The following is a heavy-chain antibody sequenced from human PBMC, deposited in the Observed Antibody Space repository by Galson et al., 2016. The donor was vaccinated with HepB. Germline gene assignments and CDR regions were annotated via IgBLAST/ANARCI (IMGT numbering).Heavy chain of an antibody. CDR3: ARHGVRLAAAGTLPFDY. V-gene: IGHV5-51*01. Sequence: QSGAEVKKSGESLRISCKASGYIYINNWIGWVRQMPGKGLEWMGIIYPDDSDTRYSPSFEGQVTISAGKFISTVYLQWSSLKVSDTAMYYCARHGVRLAAAGTLPFDYWGQGTLVTVSS. CDR1: GYIYINNW. CDR2: IYPDDSDT. J-gene: IGHJ4*02. D-gene: IGHD6-13*01.